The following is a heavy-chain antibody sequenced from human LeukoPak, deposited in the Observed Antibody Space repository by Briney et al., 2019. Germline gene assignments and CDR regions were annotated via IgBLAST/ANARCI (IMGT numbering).Heavy chain of an antibody. CDR3: AREVGATTGGYFDY. V-gene: IGHV1-2*02. J-gene: IGHJ4*02. D-gene: IGHD1-26*01. Sequence: ASVKVSCKASGYTFTGYYMHWVRQAPGQGLEWMGWINPNSGGTNYAQKFQGRVTMTRDTSTSTAYMELSSLRSEDTAVYYCAREVGATTGGYFDYWGQGTLVTVSS. CDR2: INPNSGGT. CDR1: GYTFTGYY.